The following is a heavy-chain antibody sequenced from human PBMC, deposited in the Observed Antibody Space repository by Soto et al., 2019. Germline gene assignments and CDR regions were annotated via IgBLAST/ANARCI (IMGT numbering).Heavy chain of an antibody. D-gene: IGHD2-2*01. CDR3: AREGRVVPAVSPVVYYFDY. V-gene: IGHV4-34*01. Sequence: QVQLQQWGAGLLKPSETLSLTCAVYGESFSGYYWSWIRQPPGKGLEWIGEIHHSGSTNYNPSLKSRVSFSVDTSKNQFSLKLSSVTATDTAVYYCAREGRVVPAVSPVVYYFDYWGQGTLVTVSS. CDR1: GESFSGYY. CDR2: IHHSGST. J-gene: IGHJ4*02.